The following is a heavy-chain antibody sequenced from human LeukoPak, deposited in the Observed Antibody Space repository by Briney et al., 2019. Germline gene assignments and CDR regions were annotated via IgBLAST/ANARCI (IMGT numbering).Heavy chain of an antibody. Sequence: GGSLRLSCAASGFTFSDYYMSWIRQAPGKGLEGVSYICDSGRTIYYADSVKGRFTISRDNAKNSVYLQMNNLRAEDTAVYYCARDRLGDYDHSGYYDKWGQGTLVTVSS. CDR1: GFTFSDYY. V-gene: IGHV3-11*01. J-gene: IGHJ4*02. CDR3: ARDRLGDYDHSGYYDK. D-gene: IGHD3-22*01. CDR2: ICDSGRTI.